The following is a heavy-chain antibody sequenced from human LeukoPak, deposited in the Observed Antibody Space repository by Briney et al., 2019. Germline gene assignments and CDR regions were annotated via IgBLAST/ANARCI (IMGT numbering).Heavy chain of an antibody. D-gene: IGHD6-19*01. Sequence: SETLSLTCTVSGGSISSYYWSRILQPPGKGLEWIGYIYYSGSTNYNPSLKSRVAISVDTSKSQFSLKLSSVTAADTAVYYCARDSSGWTGGFDYWGQGTLVTVSS. CDR2: IYYSGST. CDR3: ARDSSGWTGGFDY. CDR1: GGSISSYY. V-gene: IGHV4-59*01. J-gene: IGHJ4*02.